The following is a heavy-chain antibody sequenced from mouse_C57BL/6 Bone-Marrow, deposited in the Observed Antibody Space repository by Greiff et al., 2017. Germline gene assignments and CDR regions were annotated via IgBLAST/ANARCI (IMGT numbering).Heavy chain of an antibody. D-gene: IGHD2-1*01. V-gene: IGHV1-52*01. Sequence: QVQLQQPGAELVRPGSSVKLSCKASGYTFTSYWMHWVKQRPIQGLEWIGNIDPSDSETHYNQKFKDKATLTVDKSSSTAYMQLSSLTSEDSAVYYGARGYYGNYGDYWGQGTTLTVSS. J-gene: IGHJ2*01. CDR2: IDPSDSET. CDR1: GYTFTSYW. CDR3: ARGYYGNYGDY.